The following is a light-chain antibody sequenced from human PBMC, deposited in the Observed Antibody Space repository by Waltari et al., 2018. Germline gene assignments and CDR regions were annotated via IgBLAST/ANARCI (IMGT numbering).Light chain of an antibody. CDR3: GSWESSLSVVV. CDR1: SSNIGRNH. Sequence: QSVLTQPPSVSAAPGQKVSISCSGTSSNIGRNHVSWYQQLPGKAPRLLISDNKERPSGIPDRFSGSKSGTSATLGSTGLQTGDEADYYCGSWESSLSVVVFGGGTKLTVL. J-gene: IGLJ2*01. V-gene: IGLV1-51*01. CDR2: DNK.